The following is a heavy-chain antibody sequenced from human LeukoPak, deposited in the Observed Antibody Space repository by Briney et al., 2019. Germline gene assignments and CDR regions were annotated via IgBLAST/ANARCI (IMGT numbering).Heavy chain of an antibody. V-gene: IGHV4-39*07. D-gene: IGHD4-17*01. Sequence: SETLSLTCTVSGGSISSSSYYWGWIRQPPGKGLEWIGSIYYSGSTYYSPSLKSRVTISVDTSKNQFSLKLSSVTAADTAVYYCARVGVTTPYYWGQGTLVTVSS. CDR1: GGSISSSSYY. J-gene: IGHJ4*02. CDR2: IYYSGST. CDR3: ARVGVTTPYY.